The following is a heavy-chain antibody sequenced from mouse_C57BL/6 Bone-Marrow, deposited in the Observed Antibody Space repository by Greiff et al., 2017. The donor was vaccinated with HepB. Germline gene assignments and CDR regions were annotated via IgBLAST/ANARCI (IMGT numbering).Heavy chain of an antibody. CDR3: ARGAFYYGYDGFAY. V-gene: IGHV14-2*01. CDR1: GFNIKDYY. D-gene: IGHD2-2*01. Sequence: VQLQQSGAELVKPGASVKLSCTASGFNIKDYYMHWVKQRTEQGLEWNGRIDPEDGETKYAQKFQGKATITADTSSNTAYLQLSSLTSEDTAVYYCARGAFYYGYDGFAYWGQGTLVTVSA. CDR2: IDPEDGET. J-gene: IGHJ3*01.